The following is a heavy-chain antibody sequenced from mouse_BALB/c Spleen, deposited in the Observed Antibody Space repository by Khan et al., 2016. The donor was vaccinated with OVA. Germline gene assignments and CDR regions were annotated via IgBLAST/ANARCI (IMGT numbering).Heavy chain of an antibody. V-gene: IGHV5-9-3*01. CDR1: GFTFSTYA. J-gene: IGHJ3*01. CDR3: ARSPYGNFAY. D-gene: IGHD2-1*01. Sequence: EVELVESGGGLVKPGGSLKLSCAASGFTFSTYAMSWVRQTPEKRLEWVATISSDGDYTYYPDNVTGRFTISRANAKNTLYLQMSSLRSEDTAMYYCARSPYGNFAYWGQGTLVTVSA. CDR2: ISSDGDYT.